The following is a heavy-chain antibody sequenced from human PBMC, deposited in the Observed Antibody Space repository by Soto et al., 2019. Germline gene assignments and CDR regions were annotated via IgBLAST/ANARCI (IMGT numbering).Heavy chain of an antibody. Sequence: PSETLSLTCTVSGGSVSSGSYYWSWIWQPPGKGLEWIGYIYYSGSTNYNPSLKSRVTISVDTSKNQFSLKLSSVTAADTAVYYCARYPLIVVVPAAPMNNWFDPWGQGTLVTVSS. CDR3: ARYPLIVVVPAAPMNNWFDP. D-gene: IGHD2-2*01. CDR2: IYYSGST. J-gene: IGHJ5*02. V-gene: IGHV4-61*01. CDR1: GGSVSSGSYY.